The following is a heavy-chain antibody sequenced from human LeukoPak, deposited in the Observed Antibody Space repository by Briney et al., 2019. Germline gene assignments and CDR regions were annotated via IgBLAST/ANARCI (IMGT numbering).Heavy chain of an antibody. CDR1: GGSISSYY. CDR3: ARDRSEPFDP. CDR2: IYYSGST. V-gene: IGHV4-59*12. J-gene: IGHJ5*02. D-gene: IGHD1-14*01. Sequence: SETLSLTCTASGGSISSYYWSWIRQPPGKGLEWIGSIYYSGSTYYNPSLKSRVTISVDTSKNQFSLKLSSVTAADTAVYYCARDRSEPFDPWGQGTLVTVSS.